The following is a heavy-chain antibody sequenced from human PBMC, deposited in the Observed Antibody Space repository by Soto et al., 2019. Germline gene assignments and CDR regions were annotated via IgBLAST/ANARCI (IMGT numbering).Heavy chain of an antibody. J-gene: IGHJ3*02. V-gene: IGHV3-30*18. CDR1: GFTFSSYG. CDR2: ISYDGSNK. CDR3: AKDGLSAHPDPAFDI. Sequence: GGSLRLSCAASGFTFSSYGMHWVRQAPGKGLEWVAVISYDGSNKYYADSVKGRFTISRDNSKNTLYLQMNSLRAEDTAVYYCAKDGLSAHPDPAFDIWGQGTMVTVSS.